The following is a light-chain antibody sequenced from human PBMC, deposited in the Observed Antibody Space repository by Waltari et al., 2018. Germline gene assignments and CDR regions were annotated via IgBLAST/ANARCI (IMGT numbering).Light chain of an antibody. V-gene: IGKV1-9*01. CDR2: AAS. J-gene: IGKJ5*01. CDR3: QQLNSYPST. Sequence: TCRANPGSSSYLAWYQQKPGKAPNLLSYAASTLQSGVPSMFSGSGSGTDFTLTISSLQPEDFATYYCQQLNSYPSTFVQGTRLEIK. CDR1: PGSSSY.